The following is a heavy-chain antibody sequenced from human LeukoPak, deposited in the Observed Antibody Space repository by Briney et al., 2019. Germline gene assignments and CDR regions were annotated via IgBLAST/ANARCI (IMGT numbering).Heavy chain of an antibody. CDR2: IYYSGST. D-gene: IGHD2-2*01. Sequence: PSETLSLTCTVSGGSISSSSYYWGWIRQPPGKGLEWIGSIYYSGSTYYNPSLKSRVTISVDTSKNQFSLKLSSVTAADTAVYYCASCLGYCSTTSLGNDAFDIWGQGTMVTVSS. V-gene: IGHV4-39*07. J-gene: IGHJ3*02. CDR3: ASCLGYCSTTSLGNDAFDI. CDR1: GGSISSSSYY.